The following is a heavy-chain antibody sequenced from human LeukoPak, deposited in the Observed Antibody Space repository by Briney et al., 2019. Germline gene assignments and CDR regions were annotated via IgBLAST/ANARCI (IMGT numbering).Heavy chain of an antibody. CDR1: GYTFTSYD. D-gene: IGHD3-9*01. J-gene: IGHJ3*02. V-gene: IGHV1-8*01. Sequence: ASVKVSCKASGYTFTSYDMNWVRQATGQGIEGMGWMNPNSGNTGYAQKFQGRVTMTRNTSISTAYMELSSLRSEDTAVYYCARSPMRRDILTGPAFDIWGQGTMVTVSS. CDR2: MNPNSGNT. CDR3: ARSPMRRDILTGPAFDI.